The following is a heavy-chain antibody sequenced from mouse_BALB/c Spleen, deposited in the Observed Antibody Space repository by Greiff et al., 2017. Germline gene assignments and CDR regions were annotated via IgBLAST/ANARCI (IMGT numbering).Heavy chain of an antibody. Sequence: DVKLQESGTVLARPGASVKMSCKASGYTFTSYWMHWVKQRPGQGLEWIGAIYPGNSDTSYNQKFKGKAKLTAVTSTSTAYMELSSLTNEDSAVYYCTSYDYDGRRRDGYAMDYWGQGTSVTVSS. D-gene: IGHD2-4*01. CDR1: GYTFTSYW. V-gene: IGHV1-5*01. J-gene: IGHJ4*01. CDR2: IYPGNSDT. CDR3: TSYDYDGRRRDGYAMDY.